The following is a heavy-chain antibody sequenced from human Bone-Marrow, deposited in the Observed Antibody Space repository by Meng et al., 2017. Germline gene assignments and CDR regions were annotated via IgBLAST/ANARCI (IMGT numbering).Heavy chain of an antibody. CDR3: ARVPKGGYDSGNWFDP. J-gene: IGHJ5*02. D-gene: IGHD5-12*01. Sequence: QVQLQESGPGLVKPSQTLSLTCTVSGGSISSGDYYWSWIRQPPGKGLEWIGYIYYSGSTYYNPSLKSRVTISVDTSKNQFSLKLSSVTAADTAVYYCARVPKGGYDSGNWFDPWGQGTLVTFSS. CDR2: IYYSGST. CDR1: GGSISSGDYY. V-gene: IGHV4-30-4*01.